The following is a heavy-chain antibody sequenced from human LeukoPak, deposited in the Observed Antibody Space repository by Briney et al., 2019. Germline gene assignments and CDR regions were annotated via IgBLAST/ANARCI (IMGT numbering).Heavy chain of an antibody. Sequence: GGSLRLSCAASGFTFSSYAMSWVRQAPGKGLEWVSAISGSGGSTYYADSVKGRFTISRDNSKNTLYLQMNSLRVEDTAVYYCAKDRNYYGSGSYNWFDPWGQGTLVTVSS. V-gene: IGHV3-23*01. CDR2: ISGSGGST. CDR3: AKDRNYYGSGSYNWFDP. D-gene: IGHD3-10*01. CDR1: GFTFSSYA. J-gene: IGHJ5*02.